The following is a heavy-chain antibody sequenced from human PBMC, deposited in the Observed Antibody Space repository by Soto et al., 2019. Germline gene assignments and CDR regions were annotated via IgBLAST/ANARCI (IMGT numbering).Heavy chain of an antibody. J-gene: IGHJ6*02. CDR1: GFTFSSHG. CDR2: ISYDGSNK. V-gene: IGHV3-30*18. Sequence: GGSLRLSCAASGFTFSSHGMHWVRQAPGKGLEWVAVISYDGSNKYYADSVKGRFTISRDNSKNTLYLQMNSLRAEDTAVYYCAKADTAKVMYYYYYGMDVWGQGTTVTVSS. D-gene: IGHD5-18*01. CDR3: AKADTAKVMYYYYYGMDV.